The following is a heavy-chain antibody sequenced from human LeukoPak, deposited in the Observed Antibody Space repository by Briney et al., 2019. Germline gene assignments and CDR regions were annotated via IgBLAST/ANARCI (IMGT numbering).Heavy chain of an antibody. CDR3: ASEFREDHSGSQYFQH. CDR2: MSYDGNEK. V-gene: IGHV3-30*04. J-gene: IGHJ1*01. D-gene: IGHD5-12*01. CDR1: GFSFSSYA. Sequence: GGSLRLSCAASGFSFSSYAMHWVRQAPGKGLEWVAFMSYDGNEKHYADSVKGRFTISRDNSKNTLYLRMNSLRAEDTAVYFCASEFREDHSGSQYFQHWGQGTLVSVSS.